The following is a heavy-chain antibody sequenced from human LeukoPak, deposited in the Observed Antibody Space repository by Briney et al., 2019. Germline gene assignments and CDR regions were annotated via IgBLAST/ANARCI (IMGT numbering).Heavy chain of an antibody. Sequence: GGSLRLSHAASGFTFSTYAVHWVRQAPGKGLVWVSLINTDGSYTHYAASVKGRFTISRDNAKNTLYLQMNSLRAEDTAVYYCAPGWYYFDSWGQGTLVTVSS. CDR1: GFTFSTYA. CDR2: INTDGSYT. D-gene: IGHD2-15*01. CDR3: APGWYYFDS. J-gene: IGHJ4*02. V-gene: IGHV3-74*01.